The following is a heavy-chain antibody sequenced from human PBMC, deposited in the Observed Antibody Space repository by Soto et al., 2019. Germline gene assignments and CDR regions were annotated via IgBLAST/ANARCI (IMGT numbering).Heavy chain of an antibody. D-gene: IGHD5-12*01. Sequence: AASVKVSCKASGYTFTSYGISWVRQAPGQGLEWMGWISAYNGNTNYAQKLQGRVTMTTDTSTSTAYMELRSLRSDDTAVYYCARDHYDSAGGWGYYGMDVWGQGTTVTVSS. CDR3: ARDHYDSAGGWGYYGMDV. CDR2: ISAYNGNT. V-gene: IGHV1-18*01. CDR1: GYTFTSYG. J-gene: IGHJ6*02.